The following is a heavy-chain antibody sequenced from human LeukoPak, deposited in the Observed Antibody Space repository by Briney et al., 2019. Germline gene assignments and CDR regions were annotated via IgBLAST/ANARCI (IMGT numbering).Heavy chain of an antibody. CDR1: GFTFSTYD. J-gene: IGHJ5*02. D-gene: IGHD2-2*01. V-gene: IGHV3-13*01. CDR2: IGTAGDT. CDR3: ARDPDCSSTSCYSSKVDP. Sequence: PGGSLRLSCAASGFTFSTYDMHWVRQVTGKGLEWVSSIGTAGDTYYLGSVKGRFTISRENAKNSLYLQMNSLRAEDTAVYYCARDPDCSSTSCYSSKVDPWGQGTLVTVSS.